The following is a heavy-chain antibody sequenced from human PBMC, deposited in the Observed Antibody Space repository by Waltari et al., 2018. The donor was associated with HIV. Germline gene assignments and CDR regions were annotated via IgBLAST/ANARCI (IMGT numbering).Heavy chain of an antibody. D-gene: IGHD3-10*01. V-gene: IGHV4-39*01. Sequence: QLQLQESGPGLVKPSETLSLTCTVSGGSISSSSYYWGWIRQPPGKGLEWIGSIYYSGSTYYNPALKSRGTISVDTSKNQFSLKLSSVTAADTAVYYCARLPHNPTMVIWGQGTMVTVSS. CDR1: GGSISSSSYY. CDR3: ARLPHNPTMVI. CDR2: IYYSGST. J-gene: IGHJ3*02.